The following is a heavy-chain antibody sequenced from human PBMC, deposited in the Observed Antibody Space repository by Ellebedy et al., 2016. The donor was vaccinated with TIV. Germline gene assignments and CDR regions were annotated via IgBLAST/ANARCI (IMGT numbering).Heavy chain of an antibody. V-gene: IGHV3-30*18. Sequence: GESLKISCAASGFTFSNYGMQWVRQAPGKGLEWVAVVSYDGSNTYYADSVKGRFTISRDKSKNTLYLQMNSLRAEDTAVYYCAKDRTVVRGVIKSSGFDYWGQGTLVTVSS. CDR3: AKDRTVVRGVIKSSGFDY. J-gene: IGHJ4*02. CDR2: VSYDGSNT. CDR1: GFTFSNYG. D-gene: IGHD3-10*01.